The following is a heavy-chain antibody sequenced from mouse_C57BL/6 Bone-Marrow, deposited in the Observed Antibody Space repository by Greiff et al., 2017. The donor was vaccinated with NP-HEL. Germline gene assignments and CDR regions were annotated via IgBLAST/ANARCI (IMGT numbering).Heavy chain of an antibody. CDR3: ARSSYYYGSSYTHYYAMDY. CDR1: GFSLSTSGMG. CDR2: IYWDDGK. J-gene: IGHJ4*01. D-gene: IGHD1-1*01. Sequence: QVTLKESGPGILQPSQTLSLTCSFSGFSLSTSGMGVSRIRQPSGQGLVWLAHIYWDDGKRYNPSLKRRLTISKDTSRNQVFLKITSVDTADTATYYCARSSYYYGSSYTHYYAMDYWGQGTSVTVSS. V-gene: IGHV8-12*01.